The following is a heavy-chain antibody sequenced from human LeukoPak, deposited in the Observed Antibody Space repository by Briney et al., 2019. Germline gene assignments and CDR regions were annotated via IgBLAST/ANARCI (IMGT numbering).Heavy chain of an antibody. J-gene: IGHJ4*02. D-gene: IGHD6-6*01. Sequence: GGSLRLSCAASGFTFSSYSMNWVRQAPGKGLEWVSSISSSSSYIYYADSVKGRFTISRDNAENSLYLQVNSLRAEDTAVYYCATWSSSSYYFDYWGQGTLVTVSS. V-gene: IGHV3-21*01. CDR2: ISSSSSYI. CDR1: GFTFSSYS. CDR3: ATWSSSSYYFDY.